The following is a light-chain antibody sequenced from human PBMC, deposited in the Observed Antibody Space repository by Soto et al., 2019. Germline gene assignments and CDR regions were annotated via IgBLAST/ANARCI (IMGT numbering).Light chain of an antibody. CDR1: SGSVSTSYY. Sequence: QAVVTQEPSCSVSPGGTVTLTCGLSSGSVSTSYYPSWYQQTPGQAPRTLIYTTNTRSSGVPDRFSGSILGNKAALTITGAQADDESDYYCVLYMGSGIWVFGGGTKVTVL. CDR3: VLYMGSGIWV. J-gene: IGLJ3*02. V-gene: IGLV8-61*01. CDR2: TTN.